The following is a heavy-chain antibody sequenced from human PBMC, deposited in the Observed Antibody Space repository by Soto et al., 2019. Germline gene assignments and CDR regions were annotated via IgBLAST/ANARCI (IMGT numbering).Heavy chain of an antibody. Sequence: HGESLKISCKGSGYSFTSYWIGWVRQMPGKGLEWMGIIYPGDSDTRYSPSFQGQVTISADKSISTAYLQWSSLKASDTAMYYCARRDYYDSSGYYYSHFDYWGQGTLVTVSS. J-gene: IGHJ4*02. D-gene: IGHD3-22*01. CDR3: ARRDYYDSSGYYYSHFDY. V-gene: IGHV5-51*01. CDR1: GYSFTSYW. CDR2: IYPGDSDT.